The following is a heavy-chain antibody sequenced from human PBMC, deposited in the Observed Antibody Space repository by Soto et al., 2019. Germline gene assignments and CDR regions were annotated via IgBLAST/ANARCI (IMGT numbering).Heavy chain of an antibody. V-gene: IGHV3-48*03. Sequence: PGGSLRLSCAASGFTFISYEMNWVRQAPGKGLEWVSYITGGGSMIYYADSVKGRFTVSRDNAKNSLYLQMNSLRAEDTAVYFCARVSAAHSMDAWGQGTTVTVSS. D-gene: IGHD2-2*01. CDR3: ARVSAAHSMDA. CDR1: GFTFISYE. J-gene: IGHJ6*02. CDR2: ITGGGSMI.